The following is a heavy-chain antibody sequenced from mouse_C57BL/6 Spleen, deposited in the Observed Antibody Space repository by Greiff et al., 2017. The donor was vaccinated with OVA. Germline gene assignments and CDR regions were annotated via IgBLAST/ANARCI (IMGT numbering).Heavy chain of an antibody. CDR1: GYTFTSYW. CDR2: IYPCDSDT. CDR3: SKEEIYYAMDY. J-gene: IGHJ4*01. V-gene: IGHV1-61*01. Sequence: VQLQQPGAELVRPGSSVKLSCKASGYTFTSYWMDWVKQRPGQGLEWIGNIYPCDSDTHYHQKVTDKATLTVEKSTSHAYMQLSSLTSEDSAVYYCSKEEIYYAMDYWGHGPSV.